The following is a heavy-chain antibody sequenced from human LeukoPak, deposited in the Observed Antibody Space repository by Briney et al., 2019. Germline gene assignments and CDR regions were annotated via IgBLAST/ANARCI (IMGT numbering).Heavy chain of an antibody. CDR3: AVEVTMIVDHPREMDV. CDR2: INSDGSST. J-gene: IGHJ6*04. V-gene: IGHV3-74*01. CDR1: GFTFSSYW. D-gene: IGHD3-22*01. Sequence: QPGGSLRLSCAASGFTFSSYWMHWVRQAPGKGLVWVSRINSDGSSTSYADSVRGRFSISRDNAKNTLYLQMNSLRAEDTAVYYRAVEVTMIVDHPREMDVWGKGTTVTISS.